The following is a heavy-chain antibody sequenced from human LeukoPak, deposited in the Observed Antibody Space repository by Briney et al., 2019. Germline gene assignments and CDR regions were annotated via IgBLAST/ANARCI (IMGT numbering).Heavy chain of an antibody. CDR2: ISGSGDST. Sequence: GGSLRLSCAASGFTLSTYAMSWVRQAPGKGLEWVSGISGSGDSTYYADSVKGRFTISRDNSKNTLYLQMNSLRVEDTAIYYCAKVIYAGCSTGWYIFDYWGQGTLVTVSS. CDR3: AKVIYAGCSTGWYIFDY. CDR1: GFTLSTYA. V-gene: IGHV3-23*01. J-gene: IGHJ4*02. D-gene: IGHD6-19*01.